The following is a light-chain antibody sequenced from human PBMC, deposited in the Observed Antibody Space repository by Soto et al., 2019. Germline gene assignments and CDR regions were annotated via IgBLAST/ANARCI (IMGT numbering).Light chain of an antibody. J-gene: IGLJ1*01. Sequence: QSALTQPASVSGSPGQSITISCSGTSSDVGGYDYVSWYQQHPGKAPKLMIFDVNNRPSGVSDRFSGSKSGNTASLTISGLQDEDEADYYCKSYTKSSTDVFGTGTKVTVL. CDR2: DVN. CDR1: SSDVGGYDY. V-gene: IGLV2-14*03. CDR3: KSYTKSSTDV.